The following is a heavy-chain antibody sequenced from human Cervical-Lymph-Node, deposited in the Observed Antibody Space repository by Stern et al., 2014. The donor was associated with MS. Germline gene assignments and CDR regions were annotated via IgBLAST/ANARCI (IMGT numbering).Heavy chain of an antibody. Sequence: QLQLQESGPGPVKPSETLSLTCTVSGGSISSYYLSWIRQPPGKGLEWIGYLYYRGSTNYNPSLKSRVTISVDTTKNQFSLKLSSVTAADTAVYYCARARGYSYVFDYWGQGTLVTVSS. CDR1: GGSISSYY. V-gene: IGHV4-59*01. D-gene: IGHD5-18*01. CDR3: ARARGYSYVFDY. J-gene: IGHJ4*02. CDR2: LYYRGST.